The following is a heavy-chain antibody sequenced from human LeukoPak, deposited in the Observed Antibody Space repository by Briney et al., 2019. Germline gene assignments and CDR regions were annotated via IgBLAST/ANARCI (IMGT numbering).Heavy chain of an antibody. Sequence: ASVKVSCKASGYTFTGYYMHWVRQAPGQGLEWMGIINPSGGSTSYAQKFQGRVTMTRDTSTSTVYMELSSLRSEDTAVYYCARAYCGGDCYPTNQYYFDYWGQGTLVTVSS. CDR2: INPSGGST. D-gene: IGHD2-21*02. CDR3: ARAYCGGDCYPTNQYYFDY. J-gene: IGHJ4*02. CDR1: GYTFTGYY. V-gene: IGHV1-46*01.